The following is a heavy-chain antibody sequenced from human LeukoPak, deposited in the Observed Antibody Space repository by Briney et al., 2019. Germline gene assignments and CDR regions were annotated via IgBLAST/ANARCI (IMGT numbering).Heavy chain of an antibody. CDR1: GGPVSSFY. J-gene: IGHJ3*02. V-gene: IGHV4-4*07. Sequence: PSETLSLTCTVSGGPVSSFYWSWIRQPAGRGLEWIGRIYSSGSTNYNPSLKSRISMSVDTSNNQFSLRLRSVAAADTAVYYCARQVAGNDAFDIWGQGTMVTVSS. D-gene: IGHD6-13*01. CDR3: ARQVAGNDAFDI. CDR2: IYSSGST.